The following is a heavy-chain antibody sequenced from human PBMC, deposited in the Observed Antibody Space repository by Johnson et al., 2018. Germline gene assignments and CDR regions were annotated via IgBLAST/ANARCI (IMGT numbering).Heavy chain of an antibody. CDR2: VYSGGST. CDR3: AREIDHSSSFQHFRH. D-gene: IGHD6-6*01. Sequence: EVQLVESGGGLVQPGGSLRLSCASSGFSVSSSYMTWVRQAPGKGLEWVSSVYSGGSTFYSDSVRDRFTISRDKVKNMVYLQMDSLGVEDTAVYFCAREIDHSSSFQHFRHWGQGTLVTVSS. V-gene: IGHV3-66*02. CDR1: GFSVSSSY. J-gene: IGHJ1*01.